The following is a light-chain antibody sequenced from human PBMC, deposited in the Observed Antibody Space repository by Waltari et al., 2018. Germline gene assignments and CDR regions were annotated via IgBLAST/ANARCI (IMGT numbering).Light chain of an antibody. CDR2: AAS. CDR1: QGISNY. J-gene: IGKJ5*01. V-gene: IGKV1-27*01. CDR3: QKYNSAPQIT. Sequence: DIQMTQSPSSLSASVGDRVTITCRASQGISNYLAWYQQKPGKVPKLLIYAASTLQSGVPSRFRGSGSGTDFTLTISSLQPEDVATYYCQKYNSAPQITFGQGTRLEIK.